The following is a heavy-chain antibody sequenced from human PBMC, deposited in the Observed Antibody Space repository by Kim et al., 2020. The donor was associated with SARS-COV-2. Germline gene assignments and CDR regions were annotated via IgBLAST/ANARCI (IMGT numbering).Heavy chain of an antibody. CDR1: GFTFSSYA. CDR3: AKGWRCLRV. D-gene: IGHD3-3*01. V-gene: IGHV3-23*01. Sequence: GGSLRLSCAASGFTFSSYAVSWVRQAPGKGLEWVSSISERGSSTYYADSVKGRFTISRDNSKNTLYLQMNSLRAEDTAVYYCAKGWRCLRVWGQGTTVTVSS. J-gene: IGHJ6*02. CDR2: ISERGSST.